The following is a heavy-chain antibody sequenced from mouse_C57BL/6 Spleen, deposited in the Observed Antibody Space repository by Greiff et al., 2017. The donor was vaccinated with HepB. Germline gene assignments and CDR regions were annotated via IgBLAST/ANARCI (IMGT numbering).Heavy chain of an antibody. V-gene: IGHV1-55*01. D-gene: IGHD2-4*01. CDR3: ARGSIYDYVDYFDY. CDR1: GYTFTSYW. J-gene: IGHJ2*01. CDR2: IYPGSGST. Sequence: QVQLQQPGAELVKPGASVKMSCKASGYTFTSYWITWVKQRPGQGLEWIGDIYPGSGSTNYNEKFKSKATLTVDTSSSTAYMQLSSLTSEDSAVYYCARGSIYDYVDYFDYWGQGTTLTVSS.